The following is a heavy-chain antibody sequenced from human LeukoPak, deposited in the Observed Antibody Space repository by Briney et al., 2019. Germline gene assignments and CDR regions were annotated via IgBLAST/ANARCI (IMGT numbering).Heavy chain of an antibody. CDR1: GFTFSNYA. CDR3: AKDRSIGTYYTFDS. J-gene: IGHJ4*02. D-gene: IGHD1-26*01. V-gene: IGHV3-23*01. CDR2: VSGSGAIA. Sequence: GRSLRLSCAASGFTFSNYAMTWVRQAPGKGLEWVSPVSGSGAIAYYTDSVKGRFTISRDNSKNTLYLQMSSLTAKDTAVYYCAKDRSIGTYYTFDSWGQGTLVTVSS.